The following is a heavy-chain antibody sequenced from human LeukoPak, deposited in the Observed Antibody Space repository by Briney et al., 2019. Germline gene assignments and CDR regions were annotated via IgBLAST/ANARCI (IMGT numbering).Heavy chain of an antibody. D-gene: IGHD3-22*01. Sequence: PGGSLRLSCAASGFTFSNYWMHWVRQAPDKGLVWVSRINSDGSSTTYADSVKGRFTISRDNAKNTLFLQMNSLRGEDTAVYYCARSNYYDTSGYYLWGQGTLVTVSS. V-gene: IGHV3-74*01. J-gene: IGHJ5*02. CDR2: INSDGSST. CDR3: ARSNYYDTSGYYL. CDR1: GFTFSNYW.